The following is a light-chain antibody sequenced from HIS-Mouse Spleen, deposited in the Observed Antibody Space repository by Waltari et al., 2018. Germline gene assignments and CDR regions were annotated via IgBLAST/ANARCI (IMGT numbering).Light chain of an antibody. Sequence: SYELTQPPSVSVSPGQTARITCSGDALPKKYAYWYQQKAGQAPVLVIYEDSKRPSGIPERVSGSSSGTMATLTISGAQVVDEADYYCYSTDSSGNHRVFGGGTKLTVL. CDR1: ALPKKY. CDR3: YSTDSSGNHRV. CDR2: EDS. J-gene: IGLJ2*01. V-gene: IGLV3-10*01.